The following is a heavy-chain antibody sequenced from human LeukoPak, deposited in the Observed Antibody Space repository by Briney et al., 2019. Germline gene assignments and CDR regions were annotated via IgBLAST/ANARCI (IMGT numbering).Heavy chain of an antibody. D-gene: IGHD2-2*01. Sequence: HGESLKISCQGSGSSFTSYWIGWVRQLPGKGLEWMGIIYPGDSDTRYSPSFQGQVTISADKSISTAYLQWSSLKASDTAMYYCARLGGYCSSTSCYRGGYYFDYWGQGTLVTVSS. CDR3: ARLGGYCSSTSCYRGGYYFDY. CDR2: IYPGDSDT. J-gene: IGHJ4*02. V-gene: IGHV5-51*01. CDR1: GSSFTSYW.